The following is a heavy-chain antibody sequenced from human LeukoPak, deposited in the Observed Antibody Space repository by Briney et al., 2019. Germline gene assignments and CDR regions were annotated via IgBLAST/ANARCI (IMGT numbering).Heavy chain of an antibody. CDR3: AKVISSSCGIGGY. Sequence: GGSLRLSCAASGFTLNNYAMTWVRQAPGKGLEWVSAICSNGGNTYYADSVRGRFTISRDTSKNTLYLQMNSLRVEDTAVYYCAKVISSSCGIGGYRGQGTLVTVSS. CDR1: GFTLNNYA. V-gene: IGHV3-23*01. D-gene: IGHD2-2*01. J-gene: IGHJ4*02. CDR2: ICSNGGNT.